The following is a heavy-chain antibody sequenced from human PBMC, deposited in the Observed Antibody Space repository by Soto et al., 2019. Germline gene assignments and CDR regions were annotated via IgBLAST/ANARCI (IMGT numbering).Heavy chain of an antibody. Sequence: QVTVKESGPVLVKPTETLTLTCTVSGFSFSNAGLGVSWIRQPPGKALEWLAHIFSNDEKSYSTSLKSRLTISKDPSKSQVVLIMTNMDPVDTATYYCASTYSASWYWFDPWGQGTLVTVSS. CDR3: ASTYSASWYWFDP. CDR1: GFSFSNAGLG. D-gene: IGHD6-13*01. J-gene: IGHJ5*02. V-gene: IGHV2-26*04. CDR2: IFSNDEK.